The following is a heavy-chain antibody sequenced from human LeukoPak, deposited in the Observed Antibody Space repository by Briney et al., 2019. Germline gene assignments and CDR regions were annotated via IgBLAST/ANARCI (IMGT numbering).Heavy chain of an antibody. D-gene: IGHD5-18*01. CDR3: AKELNSYGYAFDV. J-gene: IGHJ3*01. Sequence: GASVKVSCKASGYTFIYYDMHWVRQAPGQGLEWVGTINPYDNSTNYAQKFQGRVTMTRDMSTGTVYMELNSLRSEDTAVYYCAKELNSYGYAFDVWGQGTMVTVSS. CDR2: INPYDNST. CDR1: GYTFIYYD. V-gene: IGHV1-46*01.